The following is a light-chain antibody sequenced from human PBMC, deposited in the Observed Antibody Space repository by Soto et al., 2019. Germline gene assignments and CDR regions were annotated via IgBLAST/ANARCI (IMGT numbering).Light chain of an antibody. CDR3: QQPKNYLIT. J-gene: IGKJ5*01. CDR1: QSISSW. CDR2: DAS. V-gene: IGKV1-5*01. Sequence: DIQMTQSPSTLSASVGDRVTITCRASQSISSWLAWYQQKPGKAPKLVIYDASSLESGVPSRFSGSGSGTEFTLTISSLQPDDFATYYCQQPKNYLITFGQGTRLEIK.